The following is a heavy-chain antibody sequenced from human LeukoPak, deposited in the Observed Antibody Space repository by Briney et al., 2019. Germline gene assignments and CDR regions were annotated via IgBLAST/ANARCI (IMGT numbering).Heavy chain of an antibody. D-gene: IGHD6-19*01. V-gene: IGHV3-33*08. J-gene: IGHJ6*02. Sequence: GGSLRLSCAASGFTFTNAWMHWVRQAPGKGLEWVALIWADGSNQFSADSVKGRVNMARDNAKNTVYLQMDSLRVDDTAVYFCAREAVISGWSGDMDVWGQGTTVTVSS. CDR3: AREAVISGWSGDMDV. CDR2: IWADGSNQ. CDR1: GFTFTNAW.